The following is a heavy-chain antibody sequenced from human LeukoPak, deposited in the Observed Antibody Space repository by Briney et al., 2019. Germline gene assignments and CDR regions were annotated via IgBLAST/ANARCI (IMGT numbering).Heavy chain of an antibody. J-gene: IGHJ3*02. CDR2: CDSDGSGT. CDR1: GFTFSIYW. D-gene: IGHD3-16*01. V-gene: IGHV3-74*01. Sequence: GGSLRLSCAASGFTFSIYWMYWVRQAPGKGLMWVSRCDSDGSGTTYVDSVKGRFTVSGDNAKSTLYLQMCSLRAEDTAVYYCATSSVWGGAFNIWGQGTMVTVSS. CDR3: ATSSVWGGAFNI.